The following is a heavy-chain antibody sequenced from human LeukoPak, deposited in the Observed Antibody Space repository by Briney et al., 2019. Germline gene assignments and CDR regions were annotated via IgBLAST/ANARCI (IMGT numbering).Heavy chain of an antibody. D-gene: IGHD6-13*01. J-gene: IGHJ4*02. Sequence: ASVKVSCKASGYSFTDHNIHWMRQAPGQGFEWMGRINPSSGGTHYAQNFQGRVTMTRDTSIATAYMESNGLTSDDTAVYYCARYRPYGIWYYFDHWGQGTLVTVSS. CDR3: ARYRPYGIWYYFDH. CDR1: GYSFTDHN. CDR2: INPSSGGT. V-gene: IGHV1-2*06.